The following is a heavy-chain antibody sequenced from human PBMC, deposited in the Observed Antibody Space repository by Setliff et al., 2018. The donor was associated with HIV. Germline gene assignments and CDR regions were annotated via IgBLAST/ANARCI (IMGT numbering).Heavy chain of an antibody. D-gene: IGHD3-10*01. CDR1: GDSISSSGYY. CDR2: IYYSGST. Sequence: PSETLSLTCTVSGDSISSSGYYWSWIRQHPGKGLEWIGYIYYSGSTSYSPSLKSRVTISLDTSKSQFSLKVRSVTAADTAVYYCARERGSGSLDAFDIWGQGTLGTV. J-gene: IGHJ3*02. CDR3: ARERGSGSLDAFDI. V-gene: IGHV4-31*03.